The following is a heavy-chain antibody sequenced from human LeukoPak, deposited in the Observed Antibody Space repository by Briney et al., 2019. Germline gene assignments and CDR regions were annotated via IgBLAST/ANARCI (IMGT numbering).Heavy chain of an antibody. J-gene: IGHJ4*02. D-gene: IGHD3-22*01. CDR2: IIPILGIA. V-gene: IGHV1-69*04. CDR1: GGTFSSYT. CDR3: ARDRADYDSSGYDY. Sequence: GASVKVSCKASGGTFSSYTISWVRQAPGQGLEWMGRIIPILGIANYAQKFQGRVTITADKSTSTAYMELSSLRSEDTAVYYCARDRADYDSSGYDYRGQGTLVTVSS.